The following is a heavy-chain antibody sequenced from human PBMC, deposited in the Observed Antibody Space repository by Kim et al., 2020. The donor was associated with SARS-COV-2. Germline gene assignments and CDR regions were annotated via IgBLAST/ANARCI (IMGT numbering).Heavy chain of an antibody. Sequence: SQTLSLTCAISGDSVSSNSAAWNWIRQSPSRGLEWLGRTYYRSKWYNDYAVSVKSRITINPDTSKNQFSLQLNSVTPEDTAVYYCARELELRYPNLRNYYYGMDVWGQGTTVTVSS. CDR1: GDSVSSNSAA. CDR2: TYYRSKWYN. D-gene: IGHD1-7*01. V-gene: IGHV6-1*01. CDR3: ARELELRYPNLRNYYYGMDV. J-gene: IGHJ6*02.